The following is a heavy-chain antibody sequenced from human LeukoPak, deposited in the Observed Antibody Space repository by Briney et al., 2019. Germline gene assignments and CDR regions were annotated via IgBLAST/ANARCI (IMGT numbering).Heavy chain of an antibody. CDR2: ISGSGGST. CDR1: GFTFSNYA. CDR3: AKGGRSTELDY. J-gene: IGHJ4*01. V-gene: IGHV3-23*01. Sequence: GGSLRLSCAASGFTFSNYAMTWVRQAPGKGLEWVSGISGSGGSTYYADSVKGRFTISRDNSMNTLYLQMNSLRAEDTAVYYCAKGGRSTELDYWGQGTLVTVSS.